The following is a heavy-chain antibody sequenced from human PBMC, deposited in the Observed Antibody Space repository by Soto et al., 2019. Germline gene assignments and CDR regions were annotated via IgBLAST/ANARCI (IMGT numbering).Heavy chain of an antibody. CDR3: ARADSHYDFWSGYYIGRWYFDL. CDR1: GGTFSSYA. J-gene: IGHJ2*01. D-gene: IGHD3-3*01. CDR2: IIPIFGTA. V-gene: IGHV1-69*13. Sequence: SVKVSCKASGGTFSSYAISWVRQAPGQGLEWMGGIIPIFGTANYAQKFQGRVTITADESTSTAYMELSSLRSEDTAVYYCARADSHYDFWSGYYIGRWYFDLWGRGTLVTVSS.